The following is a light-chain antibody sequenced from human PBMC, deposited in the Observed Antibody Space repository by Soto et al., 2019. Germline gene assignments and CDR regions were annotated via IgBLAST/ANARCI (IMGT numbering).Light chain of an antibody. CDR3: QQYGSTPRT. J-gene: IGKJ1*01. V-gene: IGKV3-20*01. CDR1: QSFSSIY. Sequence: ETVLTQSPGTLSLSPGDRATLSCRASQSFSSIYLACYQHKPGQAPRLLIYDASRRATGIPDRFSGSGSGTDFTLTISRLEPEDFAVYYCQQYGSTPRTFGQGTKVDNK. CDR2: DAS.